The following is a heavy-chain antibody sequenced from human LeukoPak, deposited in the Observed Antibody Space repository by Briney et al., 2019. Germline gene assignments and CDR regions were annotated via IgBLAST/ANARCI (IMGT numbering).Heavy chain of an antibody. J-gene: IGHJ4*02. CDR2: ISTGTYI. CDR1: GFTFTGYA. CDR3: ARLLGQGDGYKAFDY. Sequence: GGSLRLSCATSGFTFTGYALNWVRQAPGEGLEWVSSISTGTYIYYADSVKGRFTISRDNAEKSVYLQMNSLRVEDTAVYYCARLLGQGDGYKAFDYWGRGTVVTVSP. V-gene: IGHV3-21*01. D-gene: IGHD5-24*01.